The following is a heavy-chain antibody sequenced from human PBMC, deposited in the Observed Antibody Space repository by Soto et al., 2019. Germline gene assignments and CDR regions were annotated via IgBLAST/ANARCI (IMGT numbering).Heavy chain of an antibody. CDR2: INAGNGNT. D-gene: IGHD3-10*01. V-gene: IGHV1-3*01. CDR3: ASGRGTYSPDF. Sequence: QFQLVQSGAEVKKPGASVKVSCKASGYTFTRNTIHWVHQAPGQRLEWMGWINAGNGNTKYSQKFKGRITITMDTSAGTAYMELRSLGSEDTAVYYCASGRGTYSPDFWGQGSLVTVSS. J-gene: IGHJ4*02. CDR1: GYTFTRNT.